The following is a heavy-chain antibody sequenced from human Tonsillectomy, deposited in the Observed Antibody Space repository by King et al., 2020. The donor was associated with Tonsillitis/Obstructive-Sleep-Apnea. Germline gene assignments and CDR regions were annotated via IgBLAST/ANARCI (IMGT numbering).Heavy chain of an antibody. J-gene: IGHJ5*02. CDR3: ARARVLKGGFDP. CDR2: IWYDGSKK. CDR1: GFTFSNYG. Sequence: QLVQSGGGVVQPGRSLRLSCEASGFTFSNYGMHWVRQAPGKGLEWVALIWYDGSKKYYGDSVKGRFTISRDNSKNTLYLQMNSLRAEDTAVYYCARARVLKGGFDPWGQGTLVTVSS. V-gene: IGHV3-33*01. D-gene: IGHD1-26*01.